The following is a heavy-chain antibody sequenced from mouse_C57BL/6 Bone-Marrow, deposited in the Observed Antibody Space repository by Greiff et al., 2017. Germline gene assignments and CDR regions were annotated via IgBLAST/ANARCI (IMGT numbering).Heavy chain of an antibody. CDR1: GYTFTSYW. V-gene: IGHV1-59*01. Sequence: QVQLQQPGAELVRPGTSVKLSCKASGYTFTSYWMHWVKQRPGQGLEWIGVIEPSDSYTNYNQKFKGKATLTVDTSSSTAYMQLSSLTSEDSAVYYCARNYDYAFDYWGQGTTLTVSS. CDR3: ARNYDYAFDY. J-gene: IGHJ2*01. CDR2: IEPSDSYT. D-gene: IGHD2-4*01.